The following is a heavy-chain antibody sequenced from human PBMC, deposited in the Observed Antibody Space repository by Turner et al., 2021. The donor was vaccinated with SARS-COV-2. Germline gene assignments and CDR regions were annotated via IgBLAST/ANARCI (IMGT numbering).Heavy chain of an antibody. Sequence: QVQLQQWGAGLLKPSETLSLTCAVQGGSFSGHYCSWIRQPPGKGLEWIVEIHPSGSTDYNPSLKSRLTISVDTSKNQFFLKLSSVTAADTAVYYCARGQDRAKCGDSWGQGALVTVSS. CDR1: GGSFSGHY. D-gene: IGHD1-26*01. J-gene: IGHJ4*02. V-gene: IGHV4-34*02. CDR3: ARGQDRAKCGDS. CDR2: IHPSGST.